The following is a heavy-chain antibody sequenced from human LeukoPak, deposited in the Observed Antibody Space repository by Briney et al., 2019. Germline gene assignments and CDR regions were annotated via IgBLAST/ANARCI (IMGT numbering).Heavy chain of an antibody. CDR1: GGSISSYY. J-gene: IGHJ3*02. CDR3: ARQFGDYDAFDI. D-gene: IGHD4-17*01. Sequence: SETLSLTCTVSGGSISSYYWSWIRQPPGKGLEWIGYIYYSGSTNYNPSLKSRVTISVGTSKNQFSLKLSSVTAADTAVYYCARQFGDYDAFDIWGQGTMVTVSS. V-gene: IGHV4-59*01. CDR2: IYYSGST.